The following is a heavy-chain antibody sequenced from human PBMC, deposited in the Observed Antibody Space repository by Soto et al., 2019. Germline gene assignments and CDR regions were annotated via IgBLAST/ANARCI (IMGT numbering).Heavy chain of an antibody. Sequence: GGSLRLSCAASGFTFSSYAMSWVRQAPGKGLEWVSAISGSGGSTYYADSVKGRFTISRDNSKNTLYLQMNSLRAEDTAVYYCAKDTDGQWLVEGGMDVWGQGTTVTVSS. CDR2: ISGSGGST. CDR1: GFTFSSYA. V-gene: IGHV3-23*01. D-gene: IGHD6-19*01. J-gene: IGHJ6*02. CDR3: AKDTDGQWLVEGGMDV.